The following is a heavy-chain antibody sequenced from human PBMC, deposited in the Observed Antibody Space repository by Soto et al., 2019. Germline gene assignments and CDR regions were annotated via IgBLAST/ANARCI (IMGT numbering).Heavy chain of an antibody. CDR2: IYSGGST. CDR1: GFTVSSNY. Sequence: EVQLVESGGGLIQPGGSLRLSCAASGFTVSSNYMSWVRQAPGKGLEWVSVIYSGGSTYYADSVKGRFTISRDNSKNTLYLQMNSLRAEDKAVYYCARDRVESGYPEYCQHWGQGTLVTVSS. J-gene: IGHJ1*01. D-gene: IGHD3-22*01. V-gene: IGHV3-53*01. CDR3: ARDRVESGYPEYCQH.